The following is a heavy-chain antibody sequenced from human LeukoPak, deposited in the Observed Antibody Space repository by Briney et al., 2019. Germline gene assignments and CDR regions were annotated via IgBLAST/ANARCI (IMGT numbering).Heavy chain of an antibody. CDR1: GFTFSSHW. D-gene: IGHD3-22*01. CDR3: ASSYFDSSTHAYDI. V-gene: IGHV3-7*01. Sequence: PGGSLRLSCAASGFTFSSHWMSWVRQAPGKGLEWVANIKKDGSEKYYVDSVKGRFTISRDNAKTSLFLQMSSLRAEDTAVYFCASSYFDSSTHAYDIWGQGTMVTVSS. CDR2: IKKDGSEK. J-gene: IGHJ3*02.